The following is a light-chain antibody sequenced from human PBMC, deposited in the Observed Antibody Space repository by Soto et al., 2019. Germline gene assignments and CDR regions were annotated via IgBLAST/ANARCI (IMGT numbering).Light chain of an antibody. CDR3: MQGLQTPNT. CDR1: QSLLSTDANNY. J-gene: IGKJ5*01. CDR2: LAS. Sequence: IVMTPSSLSLPFTPGEPASISCRSSQSLLSTDANNYMDWYHQRPGQAPKLLIYLASNRASGVPDRFSGSGSGTDFTLRISRVEAEDVGLYYCMQGLQTPNTFGQGTRLEIK. V-gene: IGKV2-28*01.